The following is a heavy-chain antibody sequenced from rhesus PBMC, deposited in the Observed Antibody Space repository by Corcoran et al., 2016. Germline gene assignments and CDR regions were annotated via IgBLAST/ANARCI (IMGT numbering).Heavy chain of an antibody. J-gene: IGHJ4*01. CDR3: ASTTYSSDWPIFDY. CDR1: GGSISSSY. V-gene: IGHV4-169*02. CDR2: IYGSGSST. Sequence: QLQLQESGPGLVKPSETLSVTCAVSGGSISSSYWSWIRQAPGKGLEWIGYIYGSGSSTNYNPSLKSRGTLSVDTAKNQLSLKLSSVTAADTAVYYCASTTYSSDWPIFDYWGQGVLVTVSS. D-gene: IGHD6-31*01.